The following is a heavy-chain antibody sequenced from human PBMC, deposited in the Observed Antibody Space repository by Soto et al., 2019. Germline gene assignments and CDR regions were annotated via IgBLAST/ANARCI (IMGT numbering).Heavy chain of an antibody. CDR3: AARPAAEYYYYGMDA. CDR1: GFTFSSYG. CDR2: IWYDGSNK. V-gene: IGHV3-33*01. Sequence: GGSLRLSCAASGFTFSSYGMHWVRQAPGKGLEWAAVIWYDGSNKYYADSVKGRFTISRDNSKNTLYLQMNSLRAEDTAVYYCAARPAAEYYYYGMDAWGQGTTVTVSS. J-gene: IGHJ6*01. D-gene: IGHD6-13*01.